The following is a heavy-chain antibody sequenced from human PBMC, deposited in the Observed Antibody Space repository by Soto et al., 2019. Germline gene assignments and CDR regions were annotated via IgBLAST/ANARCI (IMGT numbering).Heavy chain of an antibody. CDR1: GGTFSSYA. CDR3: AYPSVYYDFWSGSTPYYYYGMDV. D-gene: IGHD3-3*01. J-gene: IGHJ6*02. V-gene: IGHV1-69*13. Sequence: SVKVSCKASGGTFSSYAISWVRQAPGQGLEWMGGIIPIFGTANYAQKFQGRVTITADESTSTAYMELSSLRSEDTAVYYCAYPSVYYDFWSGSTPYYYYGMDVWGQGTTVTVSS. CDR2: IIPIFGTA.